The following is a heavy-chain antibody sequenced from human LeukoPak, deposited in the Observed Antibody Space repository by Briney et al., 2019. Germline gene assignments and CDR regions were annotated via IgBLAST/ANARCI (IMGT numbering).Heavy chain of an antibody. V-gene: IGHV3-21*01. CDR2: ISSSSSYI. J-gene: IGHJ4*02. D-gene: IGHD6-13*01. CDR1: GFTFSSYS. Sequence: GGSLRLSCAASGFTFSSYSMNWVRQAPRKGLEGVSSISSSSSYIYYAASVKGRFTISRDNAKNSLYLQMNSLRAEDTAVYYCARSSIAAAGHLDFWGQGTLVTVSS. CDR3: ARSSIAAAGHLDF.